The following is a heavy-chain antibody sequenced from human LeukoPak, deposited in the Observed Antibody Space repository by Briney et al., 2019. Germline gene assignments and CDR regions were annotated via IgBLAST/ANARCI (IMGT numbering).Heavy chain of an antibody. D-gene: IGHD6-13*01. CDR3: ARDLHKAAAGTFAD. CDR1: GFTFSSYC. J-gene: IGHJ4*02. CDR2: ISSSSIYI. V-gene: IGHV3-21*01. Sequence: GGSLRLSRAASGFTFSSYCMNWVRQAPGKGLEWVSSISSSSIYIYYPESVNGRFTISRDNDKTLMYLQMNSLRAEDKAVYYCARDLHKAAAGTFADWGQGTLVTVSS.